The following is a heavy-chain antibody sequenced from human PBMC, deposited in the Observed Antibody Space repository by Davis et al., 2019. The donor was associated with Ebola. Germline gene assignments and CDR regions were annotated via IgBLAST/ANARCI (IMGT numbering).Heavy chain of an antibody. D-gene: IGHD3-3*01. Sequence: GESLKISCAASGFTFSSYAMSWVRQAPGKGLEWVSAISGSGGSTYYADSVKGRFTISRDNSKNTLYLQMNSLRAEDTAVYYCAKSPYYDFWSGASYYYYYMDVWGKGTTVTVSS. CDR1: GFTFSSYA. J-gene: IGHJ6*03. V-gene: IGHV3-23*01. CDR2: ISGSGGST. CDR3: AKSPYYDFWSGASYYYYYMDV.